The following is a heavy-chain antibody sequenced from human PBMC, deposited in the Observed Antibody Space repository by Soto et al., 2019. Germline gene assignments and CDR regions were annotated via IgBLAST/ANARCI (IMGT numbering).Heavy chain of an antibody. V-gene: IGHV4-4*02. CDR1: SGSISSSNW. J-gene: IGHJ4*02. CDR2: IYHSGST. Sequence: SETLSLTCAVSSGSISSSNWWSWVRQPPGKGLEWIGEIYHSGSTNYNPSLKSRVTISVDKSKNQFSLKLSSVTAADTAVYYCASGPRWSRNFDYWGQGTLVTVSS. D-gene: IGHD3-3*01. CDR3: ASGPRWSRNFDY.